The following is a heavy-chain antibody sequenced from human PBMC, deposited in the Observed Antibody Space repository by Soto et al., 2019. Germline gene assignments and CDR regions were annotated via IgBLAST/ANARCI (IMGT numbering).Heavy chain of an antibody. CDR1: GGTFSSYT. CDR2: IIPILGIA. Sequence: QVQLVQSGAEVKKPGSSVKVSCKASGGTFSSYTISWVRQAPGQGLEWMGRIIPILGIANYAQKFQGRVTITADKSPSTAYTELSSLRSEDTAVYYCARGADGDYRTDVWGQGTTVTVSS. J-gene: IGHJ6*02. CDR3: ARGADGDYRTDV. D-gene: IGHD4-17*01. V-gene: IGHV1-69*02.